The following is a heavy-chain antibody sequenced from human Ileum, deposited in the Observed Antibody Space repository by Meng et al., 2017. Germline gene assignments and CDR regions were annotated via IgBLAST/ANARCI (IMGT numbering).Heavy chain of an antibody. J-gene: IGHJ6*02. Sequence: QVQLQQWGAGLLKPSETLSLTCAVYGGPFSGYYWSWIRQPPGKGLDWIGEISHSGSTNYNPSLKSRVTISVDTSKNQFSLKLSSVTAADTAVYYCARGVYRSSTSCYWGMDVWGQGTTVTVSS. CDR2: ISHSGST. D-gene: IGHD2-2*01. CDR3: ARGVYRSSTSCYWGMDV. V-gene: IGHV4-34*01. CDR1: GGPFSGYY.